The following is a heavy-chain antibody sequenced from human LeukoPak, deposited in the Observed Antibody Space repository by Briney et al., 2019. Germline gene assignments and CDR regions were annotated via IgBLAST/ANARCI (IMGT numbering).Heavy chain of an antibody. CDR1: GGSISSGGYY. V-gene: IGHV4-31*03. J-gene: IGHJ4*02. CDR3: ARDEGDYFEY. Sequence: SETLSLTCTVSGGSISSGGYYWSWIRQHPGEGLEWIGNIYYSGSTYYNPSLKSRITISIDTSKNQFSLKLSSVTAADTAMYYCARDEGDYFEYWGQGTLVTVSS. CDR2: IYYSGST.